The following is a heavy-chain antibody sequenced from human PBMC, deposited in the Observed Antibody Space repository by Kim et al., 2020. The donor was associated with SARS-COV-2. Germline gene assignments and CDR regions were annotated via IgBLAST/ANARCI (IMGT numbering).Heavy chain of an antibody. Sequence: DSVKGRFTISRDNSKHTLYLQMNSLRAEDTAVYYCAKGYQPYYYYYGMDVWGQGTTVTVSS. J-gene: IGHJ6*02. CDR3: AKGYQPYYYYYGMDV. D-gene: IGHD2-2*01. V-gene: IGHV3-30*02.